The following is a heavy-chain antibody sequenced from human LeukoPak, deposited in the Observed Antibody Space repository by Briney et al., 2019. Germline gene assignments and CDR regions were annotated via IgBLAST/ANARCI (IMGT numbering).Heavy chain of an antibody. V-gene: IGHV3-48*03. CDR3: ARRYCTSTSCTLDY. Sequence: GGSLRLSCAASGFTFSIYEMNWVRQAPGKGLEWVSYISSSGSGINYADSVKARFTISRGNAKNSLYLQMNSLRAEDTAVYYCARRYCTSTSCTLDYWGQGTLVTVSS. CDR2: ISSSGSGI. CDR1: GFTFSIYE. J-gene: IGHJ4*02. D-gene: IGHD2-2*01.